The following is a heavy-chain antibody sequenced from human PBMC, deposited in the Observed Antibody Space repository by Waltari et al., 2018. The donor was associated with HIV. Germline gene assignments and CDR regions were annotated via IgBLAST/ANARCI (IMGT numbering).Heavy chain of an antibody. Sequence: QLLLQESGPGLVRPSETLSLTCTVTGPSISSRRYYWGWVRQPPGKGLEWIVSTMYSGSTYNNPSLKRRVAISLDTSRNQFSLNLTSVTAADTALYYCARHDGTSYYFGSDMNPRPFSFWFASWGQGILVTVSS. CDR1: GPSISSRRYY. J-gene: IGHJ5*01. CDR2: TMYSGST. V-gene: IGHV4-39*01. CDR3: ARHDGTSYYFGSDMNPRPFSFWFAS. D-gene: IGHD3-10*01.